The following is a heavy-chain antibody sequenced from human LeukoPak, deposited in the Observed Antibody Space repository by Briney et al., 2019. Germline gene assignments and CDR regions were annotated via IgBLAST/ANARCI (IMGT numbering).Heavy chain of an antibody. CDR1: GGSVSSGSYY. CDR3: ARVIVLRGRHIDS. CDR2: IYYSGST. V-gene: IGHV4-61*01. J-gene: IGHJ4*02. Sequence: PSETLSLTCTVSGGSVSSGSYYWSWIRQPPGKGLEWIGYIYYSGSTNYNPSLKSRVTISVDTSKNQFSLKLSSVTAADTAVYYCARVIVLRGRHIDSWGQGTLVSVSS. D-gene: IGHD3-10*01.